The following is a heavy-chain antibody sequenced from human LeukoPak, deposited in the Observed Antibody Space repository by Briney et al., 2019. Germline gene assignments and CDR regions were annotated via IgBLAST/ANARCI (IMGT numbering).Heavy chain of an antibody. V-gene: IGHV3-23*01. CDR1: GFTFSTYA. CDR2: ISGSGGST. Sequence: PGGSLRLSCAASGFTFSTYAMSWVRQAPGKGLEWVSAISGSGGSTYYADSVKGRFTISRDNSKNTLYLQMNSLRAEDTAVYYCAKDRHRIVVVTNYWFDPWGQGTLVTVSS. J-gene: IGHJ5*02. D-gene: IGHD2-21*02. CDR3: AKDRHRIVVVTNYWFDP.